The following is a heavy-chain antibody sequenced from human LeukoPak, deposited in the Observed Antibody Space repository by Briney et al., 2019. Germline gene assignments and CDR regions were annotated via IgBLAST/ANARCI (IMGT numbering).Heavy chain of an antibody. CDR1: GDSINSLDL. Sequence: SETLSLTCTVSGDSINSLDLWSWVRQPPGKGLEWIGEMYLSGTTHSNPSVKSRVTISIDKSKNQSFLNLSSVTAADTAVYYCAGLVGRYSSGLYYYYFDYWGQGTLVTVSS. CDR2: MYLSGTT. V-gene: IGHV4-4*02. J-gene: IGHJ4*02. CDR3: AGLVGRYSSGLYYYYFDY. D-gene: IGHD3-22*01.